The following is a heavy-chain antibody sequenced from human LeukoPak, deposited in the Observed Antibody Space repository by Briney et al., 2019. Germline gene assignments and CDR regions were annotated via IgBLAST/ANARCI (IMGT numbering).Heavy chain of an antibody. D-gene: IGHD6-13*01. CDR1: GFTFSNYN. V-gene: IGHV3-48*01. J-gene: IGHJ4*02. Sequence: GGSLRLSCAASGFTFSNYNMHWVRQAPGKGLEWISYITLSRTTIYYADSVKGRFTISRDNAKNSLYLQMNSLRAEDTAMYFCARETPYSSSWGELGYWGQGTLVTVSS. CDR2: ITLSRTTI. CDR3: ARETPYSSSWGELGY.